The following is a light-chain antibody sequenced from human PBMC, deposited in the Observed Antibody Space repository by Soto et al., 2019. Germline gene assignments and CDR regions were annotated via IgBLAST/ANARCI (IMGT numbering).Light chain of an antibody. J-gene: IGKJ5*01. V-gene: IGKV3-11*01. CDR1: QGVSRK. CDR2: DVS. CDR3: HQRYNWPRVT. Sequence: EIVMTQSPATLSVAPGERVTFSCRASQGVSRKLAWYQHKPGQAPRLLIYDVSNRATGIPARFSGSGSGTDFTLTITSLEPEDFAVYFCHQRYNWPRVTFGQGTRLEIK.